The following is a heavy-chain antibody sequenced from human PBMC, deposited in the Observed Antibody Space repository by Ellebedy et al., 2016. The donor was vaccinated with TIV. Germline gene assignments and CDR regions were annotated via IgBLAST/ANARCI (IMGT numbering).Heavy chain of an antibody. D-gene: IGHD4-23*01. CDR3: ATTPPGYDYGGQLQYNWFNP. CDR1: GGTFSSYA. V-gene: IGHV1-69*13. CDR2: IIPIFGTA. J-gene: IGHJ5*02. Sequence: SVKVSCXASGGTFSSYAISWVRQAPGQGLEWMGGIIPIFGTANYAQKFQGRVTITADESTSTAYMELSSLRSEDTAVYYCATTPPGYDYGGQLQYNWFNPWGQGTLVTVSS.